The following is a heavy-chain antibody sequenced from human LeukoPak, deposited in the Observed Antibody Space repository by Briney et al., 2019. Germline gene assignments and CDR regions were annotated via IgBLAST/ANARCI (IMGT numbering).Heavy chain of an antibody. V-gene: IGHV3-23*01. J-gene: IGHJ4*02. D-gene: IGHD3-10*01. CDR3: AKDGGSGSYFEYYFDY. CDR1: GFTFSSYA. Sequence: GGSLRLSCAASGFTFSSYAMSWVRQAPGKGLEWVSAISGSGGSTYYADSVKGRFTISRDNSKNTLCLQMNSLRAEDTAVYYCAKDGGSGSYFEYYFDYWGQGTLVTVSS. CDR2: ISGSGGST.